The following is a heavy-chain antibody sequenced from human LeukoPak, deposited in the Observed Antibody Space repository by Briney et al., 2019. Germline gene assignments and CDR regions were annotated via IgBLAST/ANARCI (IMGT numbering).Heavy chain of an antibody. V-gene: IGHV4-39*07. J-gene: IGHJ5*02. CDR2: IYYSGST. D-gene: IGHD6-13*01. CDR3: ARGDRVDSSSWYNWFDP. Sequence: GSLRLSCAASGFTFSSYSMNWVRQAPGKGLEWIGSIYYSGSTYYNPSLKSRVTISVDTSKNQFSLKLSSVTAADTAVYYCARGDRVDSSSWYNWFDPWGQGTLVTVSS. CDR1: GFTFSSYS.